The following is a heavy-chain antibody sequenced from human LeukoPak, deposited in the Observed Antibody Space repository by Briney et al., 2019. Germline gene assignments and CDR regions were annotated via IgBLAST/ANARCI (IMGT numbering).Heavy chain of an antibody. D-gene: IGHD3-22*01. CDR2: ISWNSGSI. V-gene: IGHV3-9*01. CDR1: GFTFDDYA. J-gene: IGHJ4*02. CDR3: AKADTSRSYSYYFDD. Sequence: GGSLRLSCAASGFTFDDYAMHWVRQAPGKGLEWVSGISWNSGSIGYADSVKGRFTISRDNAKNSLYLQMNSLRPDDTALYYCAKADTSRSYSYYFDDWGQGTLVTVSS.